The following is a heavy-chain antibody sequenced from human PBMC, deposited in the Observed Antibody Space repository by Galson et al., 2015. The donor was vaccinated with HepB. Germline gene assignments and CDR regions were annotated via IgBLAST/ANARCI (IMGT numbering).Heavy chain of an antibody. V-gene: IGHV1-46*01. J-gene: IGHJ6*02. D-gene: IGHD2-15*01. CDR2: NNPSVGST. Sequence: SVKVSCKASGYTFTSYYMHWVRQAPGQGLEWMGINNPSVGSTSYAQKFQGRVTMTRDTSASAVYMELSSLRSEDTAVYYCARDPLRYCSGTSCYSGGFYYYGMDVWGQGTTVTVSS. CDR3: ARDPLRYCSGTSCYSGGFYYYGMDV. CDR1: GYTFTSYY.